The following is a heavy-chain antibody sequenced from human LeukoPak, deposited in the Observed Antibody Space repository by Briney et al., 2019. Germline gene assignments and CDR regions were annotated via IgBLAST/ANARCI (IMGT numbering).Heavy chain of an antibody. Sequence: SETLSLTCTVSGGSISSYYWSWIRQPPGKGLEWIGYIYTSGSNNYNPSLKSRVTISVDTSKNQFSLKLSSVTAADTAVYYCARNFYGPFDYWGQGTLVTVSS. CDR2: IYTSGSN. CDR3: ARNFYGPFDY. J-gene: IGHJ4*02. D-gene: IGHD3-3*01. CDR1: GGSISSYY. V-gene: IGHV4-4*09.